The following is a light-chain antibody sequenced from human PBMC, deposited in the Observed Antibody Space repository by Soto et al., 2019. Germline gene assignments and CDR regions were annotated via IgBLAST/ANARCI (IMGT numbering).Light chain of an antibody. CDR2: KAS. Sequence: DIPMTQSPSTLSASVGDRVTITCRDSQSISSWLAWYQQKPGKAPKLLIYKASSLESGVPSRFSGSGSGTEFTLTISSLQPDDFATYYCQQYNSPWTFGQGTKVEI. CDR3: QQYNSPWT. CDR1: QSISSW. J-gene: IGKJ1*01. V-gene: IGKV1-5*03.